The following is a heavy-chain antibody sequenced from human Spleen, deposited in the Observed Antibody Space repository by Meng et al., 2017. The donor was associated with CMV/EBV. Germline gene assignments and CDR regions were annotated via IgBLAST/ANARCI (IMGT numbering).Heavy chain of an antibody. D-gene: IGHD3-22*01. J-gene: IGHJ4*02. CDR2: ISYDGSNK. V-gene: IGHV3-30-3*01. CDR1: GFTFSSYA. Sequence: GGSLRLSCAASGFTFSSYAMHWVRQAPGKGLEWVAVISYDGSNKYYADSVKGRFTISRDNSKNTLNLQMNSLRAEDTAVYYCARDRGHYYDSSGYLGYWGQGTLVTVSS. CDR3: ARDRGHYYDSSGYLGY.